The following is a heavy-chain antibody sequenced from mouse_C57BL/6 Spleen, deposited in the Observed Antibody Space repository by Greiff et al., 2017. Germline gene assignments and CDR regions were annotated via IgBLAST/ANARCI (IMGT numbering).Heavy chain of an antibody. CDR1: GFTFSDYY. CDR2: INYDGSST. Sequence: EVQVVESEGGLVQPGSSMKLSCTASGFTFSDYYMAWVRQVPEKGLEWVANINYDGSSTYYLDSLKSRFIISRDNAKNILYLQMSSLKSEDTATYYCARGYYGFMDYWGQGTSVTVSS. V-gene: IGHV5-16*01. D-gene: IGHD1-1*01. J-gene: IGHJ4*01. CDR3: ARGYYGFMDY.